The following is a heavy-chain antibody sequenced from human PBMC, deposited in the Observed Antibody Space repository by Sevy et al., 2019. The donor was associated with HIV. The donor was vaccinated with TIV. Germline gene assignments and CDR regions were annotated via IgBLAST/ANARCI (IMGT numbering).Heavy chain of an antibody. V-gene: IGHV3-21*01. CDR3: AKEEPDYSPHDAFDI. D-gene: IGHD4-4*01. J-gene: IGHJ3*02. Sequence: GGSLRLSCAASAFTFGRYTMNWVRQAPGKGLEWVSSISSNSYYIYYSDSVKGRFTISRDNSKNTLYLQMNSLRAEDTAVYYCAKEEPDYSPHDAFDIWGQGTMVTVS. CDR2: ISSNSYYI. CDR1: AFTFGRYT.